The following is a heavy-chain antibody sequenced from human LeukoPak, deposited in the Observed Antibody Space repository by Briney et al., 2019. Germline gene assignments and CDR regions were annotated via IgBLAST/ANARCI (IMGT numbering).Heavy chain of an antibody. CDR1: GFTFSSYA. Sequence: GGSLRLSCVASGFTFSSYAMSWVRQAPGKGLEWVSVTTGGGGVTYYADSVKGRFTISRDNSKNTLYLQMDSLRAEDTAVYYCAKHYDSSGYYFDYWGQGTLVTVSS. CDR2: TTGGGGVT. J-gene: IGHJ4*02. V-gene: IGHV3-23*01. D-gene: IGHD3-22*01. CDR3: AKHYDSSGYYFDY.